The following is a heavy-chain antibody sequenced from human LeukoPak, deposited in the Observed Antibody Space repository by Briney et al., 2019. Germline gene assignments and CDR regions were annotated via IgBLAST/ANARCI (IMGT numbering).Heavy chain of an antibody. J-gene: IGHJ5*02. D-gene: IGHD2-15*01. Sequence: ASVTVSCTASGYTFAKYAIHWVRQAPGQRLEWMGWISAYNGNTNYAQKLQGRVTMTTDTSTSTAYMELRSLRSDGTAVYYCARFVVVATFNWFDPWGQGTLVTVSS. CDR3: ARFVVVATFNWFDP. CDR2: ISAYNGNT. V-gene: IGHV1-18*04. CDR1: GYTFAKYA.